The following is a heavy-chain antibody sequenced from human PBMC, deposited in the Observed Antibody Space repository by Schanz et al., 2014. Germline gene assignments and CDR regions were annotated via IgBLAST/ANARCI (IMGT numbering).Heavy chain of an antibody. V-gene: IGHV3-23*01. D-gene: IGHD3-9*01. CDR2: IGGSGDST. J-gene: IGHJ4*02. Sequence: EVHLLESGGGLVQPGGSLRLSCAASGFTFSNHALSWVRQAPGKGLEWVSGIGGSGDSTHYADSVKGRFIISRDNSKNTLYLQVNSLRAEDTAVYYCAKHVRSLTGNDYWGQETLVTVSS. CDR1: GFTFSNHA. CDR3: AKHVRSLTGNDY.